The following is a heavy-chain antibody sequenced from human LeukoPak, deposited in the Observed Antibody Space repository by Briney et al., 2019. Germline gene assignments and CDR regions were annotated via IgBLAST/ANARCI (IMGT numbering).Heavy chain of an antibody. CDR1: GFTVSSNY. D-gene: IGHD2-21*01. Sequence: GALRLSCAASGFTVSSNYMCWGREAAGKGVWLVSRSRNDGITKFYAESVKGGFTISRNNAKNMLYLQMHSLRVEDTALYYCATGLVSAYEYWGQGTPVTVSS. V-gene: IGHV3-74*01. CDR3: ATGLVSAYEY. J-gene: IGHJ4*02. CDR2: SRNDGITK.